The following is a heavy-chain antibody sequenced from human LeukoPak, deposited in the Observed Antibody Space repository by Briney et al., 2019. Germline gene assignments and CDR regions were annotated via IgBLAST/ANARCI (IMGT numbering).Heavy chain of an antibody. CDR2: INPDNGDT. CDR3: AAYDSSGYYVASFDY. J-gene: IGHJ4*02. CDR1: GYTFTAYY. D-gene: IGHD3-22*01. Sequence: GALVKVSCKASGYTFTAYYMHWVRQAPGEGLEWMGWINPDNGDTNYAQKFRGRVTMTRDTSINTAYMELSSLRSEDTAVYYCAAYDSSGYYVASFDYWGQGTLVTVSS. V-gene: IGHV1-2*02.